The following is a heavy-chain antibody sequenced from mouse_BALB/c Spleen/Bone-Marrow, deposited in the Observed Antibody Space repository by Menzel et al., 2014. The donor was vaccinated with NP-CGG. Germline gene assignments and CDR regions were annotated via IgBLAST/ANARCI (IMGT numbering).Heavy chain of an antibody. J-gene: IGHJ4*01. CDR1: GYAFTTYL. CDR2: INPGSGGT. CDR3: ARRDDAMDY. D-gene: IGHD3-3*01. Sequence: QVQLQQSGAELVRPGTSVKVSCKASGYAFTTYLIEWVKQRPGQGLEWIGVINPGSGGTNYNEKFKGKATLTADKSSSTAYMQLSSLTSDDSAVYFCARRDDAMDYWGQGTSVTVSS. V-gene: IGHV1-54*03.